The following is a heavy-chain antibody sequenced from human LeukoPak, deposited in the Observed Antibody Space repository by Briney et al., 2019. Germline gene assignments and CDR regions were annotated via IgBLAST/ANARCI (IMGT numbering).Heavy chain of an antibody. Sequence: SQTLSLTCAISGDSVSSTRAAWNWIRRSPSGGLEWLGRTYYRTKWYHDYAVSVQSRITINPDTSKNQFSLQLKSVTPEDTAVYYCAGSLGYCTSNVCYLKYWGQGTLVTVSS. CDR3: AGSLGYCTSNVCYLKY. V-gene: IGHV6-1*01. CDR2: TYYRTKWYH. D-gene: IGHD2-8*01. J-gene: IGHJ4*02. CDR1: GDSVSSTRAA.